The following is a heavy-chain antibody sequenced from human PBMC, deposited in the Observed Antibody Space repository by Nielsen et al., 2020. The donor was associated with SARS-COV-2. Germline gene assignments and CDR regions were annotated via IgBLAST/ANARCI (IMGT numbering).Heavy chain of an antibody. V-gene: IGHV3-23*01. CDR1: GFTFSSYA. CDR2: ISGTGRST. J-gene: IGHJ4*02. D-gene: IGHD4-17*01. Sequence: GESLKISCAASGFTFSSYAMSWVRQAPGKGLEWVSAISGTGRSTYYADSVKGRFTISRDNSKNTLYLQMNSLRAEDTALYYCAKSLATVTTLSFDYWGQGTLGTVSS. CDR3: AKSLATVTTLSFDY.